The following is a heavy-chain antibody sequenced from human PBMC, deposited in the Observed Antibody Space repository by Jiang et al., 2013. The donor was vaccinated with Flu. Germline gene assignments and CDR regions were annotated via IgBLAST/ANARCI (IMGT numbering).Heavy chain of an antibody. CDR1: GYTFTSYG. D-gene: IGHD4-17*01. CDR2: ISAYNGNT. V-gene: IGHV1-18*01. J-gene: IGHJ5*02. CDR3: ARKNINAVTTTTPWFDP. Sequence: AEVKKPGASVKVSCKASGYTFTSYGISWVRQAPGQGLEWMGWISAYNGNTNYAQKLQGRVTMTTDTSTSTAYMELRSLRSDDTAVYYCARKNINAVTTTTPWFDPWGQGTLVTVSS.